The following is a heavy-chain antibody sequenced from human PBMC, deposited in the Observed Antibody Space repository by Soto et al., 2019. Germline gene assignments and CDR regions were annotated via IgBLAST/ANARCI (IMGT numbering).Heavy chain of an antibody. CDR2: ITGSGVST. Sequence: GGSLRLSCAASGLTFSSYVMTWVRQAPGKGLEWVSAITGSGVSTCYADSVKGRFTISRDNSRNTLYLQMNSLRAEDTAVFYCAKESTSGTTLDYWGQGTLVTVSS. V-gene: IGHV3-23*01. CDR1: GLTFSSYV. CDR3: AKESTSGTTLDY. J-gene: IGHJ4*02. D-gene: IGHD2-2*01.